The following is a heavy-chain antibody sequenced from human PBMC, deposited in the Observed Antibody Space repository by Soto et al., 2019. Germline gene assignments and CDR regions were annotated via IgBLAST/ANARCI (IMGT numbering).Heavy chain of an antibody. J-gene: IGHJ3*02. Sequence: QLQLQESGPGLVKPSETLSLTCTVSGGSISSSSYYWGWIRQPPGKGLEWIGSIYYSGSTYYNPSLKSRVTISVDTSKNQFSLKLSSVTAADTAVYYCADGSGLDAFDIWGQGTMVTVSS. CDR3: ADGSGLDAFDI. D-gene: IGHD2-15*01. CDR2: IYYSGST. V-gene: IGHV4-39*01. CDR1: GGSISSSSYY.